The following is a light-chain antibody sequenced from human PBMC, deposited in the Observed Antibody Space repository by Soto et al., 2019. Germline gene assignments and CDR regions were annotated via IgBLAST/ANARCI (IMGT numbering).Light chain of an antibody. CDR2: GAS. Sequence: IVLTQSPGTLSLSPGERATLSCRAGQSVSSKLAWHQQKPGQAPRLLIYGASIRATGIPARFSGSGSGTEFTLIISSLQSEDSAVYYCQQYNSWLWTFGQGTKVDIK. J-gene: IGKJ1*01. V-gene: IGKV3-15*01. CDR1: QSVSSK. CDR3: QQYNSWLWT.